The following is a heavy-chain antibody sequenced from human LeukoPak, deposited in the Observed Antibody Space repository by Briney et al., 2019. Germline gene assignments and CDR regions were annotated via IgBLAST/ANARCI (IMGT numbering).Heavy chain of an antibody. CDR1: GYTFTSYY. D-gene: IGHD3-3*01. CDR2: INPSGGST. V-gene: IGHV1-46*01. CDR3: ARDFLHDY. J-gene: IGHJ4*02. Sequence: ASVNVSFKASGYTFTSYYMHWARQAPGQGLEWMGIINPSGGSTSYAQKFQGRVTMTRDTSTSTVYMEVSSLRSEDTAVYYCARDFLHDYWGQGTLVTVSS.